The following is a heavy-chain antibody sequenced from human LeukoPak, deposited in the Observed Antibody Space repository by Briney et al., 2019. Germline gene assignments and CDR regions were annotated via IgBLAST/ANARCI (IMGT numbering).Heavy chain of an antibody. CDR2: INPNSGGT. D-gene: IGHD3-22*01. J-gene: IGHJ5*02. CDR3: ARDPIDYYDSSGYWKSDNWFDP. V-gene: IGHV1-2*02. CDR1: GYTFTGYY. Sequence: GASVKVSCKASGYTFTGYYMHWVRQAPGQGLEWMGWINPNSGGTNYAQKFQGRVTMTRDTSISTAYMELSRLRSDDTDVYYCARDPIDYYDSSGYWKSDNWFDPWGQGTLVTVSS.